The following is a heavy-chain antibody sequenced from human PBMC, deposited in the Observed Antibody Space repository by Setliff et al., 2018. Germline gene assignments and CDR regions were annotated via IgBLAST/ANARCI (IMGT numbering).Heavy chain of an antibody. CDR2: IIPIFGTA. CDR1: GYTFTSYY. J-gene: IGHJ4*02. Sequence: SVKVSCKASGYTFTSYYMHWVRQAPGQGLEWMGGIIPIFGTANYAQKFQGRVTITADESMSTAYMELSSLRSEDTAVYYCARPSYSSGWYGNFDYWGQGTLVTVSS. V-gene: IGHV1-69*13. CDR3: ARPSYSSGWYGNFDY. D-gene: IGHD6-19*01.